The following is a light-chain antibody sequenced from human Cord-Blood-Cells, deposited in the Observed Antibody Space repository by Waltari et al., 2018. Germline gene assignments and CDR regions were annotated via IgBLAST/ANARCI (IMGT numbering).Light chain of an antibody. V-gene: IGLV2-14*03. CDR2: DVS. J-gene: IGLJ1*01. CDR1: SSDVGGYNY. Sequence: QSALTQPTSVSGSPGQSLTISCTGTSSDVGGYNYVSWYQQHPGQAPKLMIYDVSHRPSGVSNRFPGSKSGNTASLTISGLQAEDEADYYCSSYTSSSTYVFGTGTKVTVL. CDR3: SSYTSSSTYV.